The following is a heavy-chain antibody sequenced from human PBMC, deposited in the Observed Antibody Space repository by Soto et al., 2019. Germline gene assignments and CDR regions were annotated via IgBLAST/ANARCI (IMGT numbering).Heavy chain of an antibody. V-gene: IGHV1-69*08. CDR3: AGDPDSHYNDSHASSYP. Sequence: QVQLVQSGAEVKKPGSSVKVSCKASGGTFSTYTITWVRQAPGQGLEWMGRIIPIIGIINYAQKFQGRVTIIADKFPDTAYMELTGLKSDDTAVYYCAGDPDSHYNDSHASSYPWGQGTLVTVSS. CDR1: GGTFSTYT. CDR2: IIPIIGII. J-gene: IGHJ5*02. D-gene: IGHD4-4*01.